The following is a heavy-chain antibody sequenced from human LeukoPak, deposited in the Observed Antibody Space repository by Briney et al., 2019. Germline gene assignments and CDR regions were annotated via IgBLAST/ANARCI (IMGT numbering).Heavy chain of an antibody. J-gene: IGHJ6*02. CDR3: AKVKLTTHYYYYGMDV. D-gene: IGHD4/OR15-4a*01. CDR2: ISYDGSNK. Sequence: GGSLRPSCAASGFTFSSYGMHWVRQAPGKGLEWVAVISYDGSNKYYADSVKGRFTISRDNSKNTLYLQMNSLRAEDTAVYYCAKVKLTTHYYYYGMDVWGQGTTVTVSS. CDR1: GFTFSSYG. V-gene: IGHV3-30*18.